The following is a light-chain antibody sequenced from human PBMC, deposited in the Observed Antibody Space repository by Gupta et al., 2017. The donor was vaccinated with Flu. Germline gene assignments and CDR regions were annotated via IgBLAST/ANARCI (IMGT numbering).Light chain of an antibody. CDR2: RSD. CDR1: SSNIGSNY. V-gene: IGLV1-47*01. Sequence: SSNIGSNYVSWYQQFPGTAPKLLISRSDQRPSGVPDRFSGPKSGTSASLAISGLRSEDEADYYCAAWDDSLSGYVVFGGGTKLTVL. CDR3: AAWDDSLSGYVV. J-gene: IGLJ2*01.